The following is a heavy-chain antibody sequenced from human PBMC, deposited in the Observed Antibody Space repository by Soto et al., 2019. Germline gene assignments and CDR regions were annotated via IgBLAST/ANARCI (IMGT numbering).Heavy chain of an antibody. CDR2: IGGSGGSI. CDR3: ARDLRWAFES. Sequence: GWSLSLSCAASGFTFSTFSMNLVRQAPGKGLEWLSYIGGSGGSISYADSVKGRFTTSRDNGDNTLYLQMSSLRDEDTAVYYCARDLRWAFESWGKGALVTVSS. J-gene: IGHJ4*02. V-gene: IGHV3-48*02. CDR1: GFTFSTFS. D-gene: IGHD1-26*01.